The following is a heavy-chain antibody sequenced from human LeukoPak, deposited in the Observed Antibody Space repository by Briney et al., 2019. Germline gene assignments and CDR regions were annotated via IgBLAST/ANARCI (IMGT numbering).Heavy chain of an antibody. D-gene: IGHD6-19*01. CDR3: ARRLAVAGYYMDV. CDR2: IKQDGSEK. J-gene: IGHJ6*03. V-gene: IGHV3-7*01. Sequence: PGGSLRLSCAASGFTFSSYWMSWVRQAPGKGLEWVANIKQDGSEKYYVDSVKGRFTISRDNAKNSLYLQMNSLRAEDMAVYYCARRLAVAGYYMDVWGKGTTVTVSS. CDR1: GFTFSSYW.